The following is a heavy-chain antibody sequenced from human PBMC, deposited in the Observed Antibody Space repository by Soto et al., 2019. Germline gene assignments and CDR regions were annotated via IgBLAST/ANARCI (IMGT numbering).Heavy chain of an antibody. Sequence: WASVKVSCKASGGTFSSYAISWVRQAPGQGLEWMGGIIPIFGTANYAQKFQGRVTITADKSTSTAYMELSSLRSEDTAVYYCASKTIEGGLRFLEWSPPYYYYGMDVWGQGTTVTVSS. CDR1: GGTFSSYA. CDR2: IIPIFGTA. V-gene: IGHV1-69*06. CDR3: ASKTIEGGLRFLEWSPPYYYYGMDV. J-gene: IGHJ6*02. D-gene: IGHD3-3*01.